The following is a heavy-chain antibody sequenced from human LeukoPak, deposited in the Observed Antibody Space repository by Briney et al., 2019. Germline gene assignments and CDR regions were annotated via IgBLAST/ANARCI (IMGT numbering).Heavy chain of an antibody. Sequence: GGSLRLSCAASGFTFVSYGMHRVRQAPGKGLEWVTFIRYDASDKDYADSVKGRFTISRDNSKNTLYLQMNSLRREDTAVYYCAKDAHFLYGGKRDYYFDYWGQGTLVTVSS. CDR2: IRYDASDK. J-gene: IGHJ4*02. V-gene: IGHV3-30*02. CDR3: AKDAHFLYGGKRDYYFDY. CDR1: GFTFVSYG. D-gene: IGHD4-23*01.